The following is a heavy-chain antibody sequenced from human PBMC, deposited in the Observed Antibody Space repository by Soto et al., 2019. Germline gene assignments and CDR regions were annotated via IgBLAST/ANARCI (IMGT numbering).Heavy chain of an antibody. CDR1: GDSISSSTYY. Sequence: SETLSLTCTVSGDSISSSTYYWGLIRQPPGKGLEYVATIFYSGDTYYNPSLRSRVTISVDTSKNQFSLRLNSLTAADTAVYYCGTGRAALHRFDYWGQGILVTVSS. V-gene: IGHV4-39*01. J-gene: IGHJ4*02. CDR3: GTGRAALHRFDY. D-gene: IGHD2-15*01. CDR2: IFYSGDT.